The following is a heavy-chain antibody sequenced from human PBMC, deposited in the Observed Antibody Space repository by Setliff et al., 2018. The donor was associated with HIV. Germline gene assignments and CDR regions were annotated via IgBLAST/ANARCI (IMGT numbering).Heavy chain of an antibody. CDR1: GGSFSGYY. CDR3: ARGFVAVGHYYYYYMDV. J-gene: IGHJ6*03. CDR2: INHSGST. V-gene: IGHV4-34*01. Sequence: SETLSLTCAVFGGSFSGYYWSWIRQPPGKGLKWIGEINHSGSTDYNPSLKSRVTISVDTSKNQFSLKLSSVTAADTAVYYCARGFVAVGHYYYYYMDVWGKGTTVTVSS. D-gene: IGHD6-19*01.